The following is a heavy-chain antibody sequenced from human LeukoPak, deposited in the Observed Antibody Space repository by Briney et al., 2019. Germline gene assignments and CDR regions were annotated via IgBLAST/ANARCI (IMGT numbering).Heavy chain of an antibody. D-gene: IGHD3-10*01. CDR1: GFTFDDYA. Sequence: GRSLRLSCAASGFTFDDYAMHWVRQAPGKGLEWVSGISWNSGSIGYADSVKGRFTISRDNAKNSLYLQMNSLRAEDTALYYCAKDSSPYYGSVRSNWFDPWGQGTLVTVSS. CDR2: ISWNSGSI. V-gene: IGHV3-9*01. CDR3: AKDSSPYYGSVRSNWFDP. J-gene: IGHJ5*02.